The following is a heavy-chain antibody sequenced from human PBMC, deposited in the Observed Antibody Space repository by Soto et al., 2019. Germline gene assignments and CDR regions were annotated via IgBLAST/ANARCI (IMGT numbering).Heavy chain of an antibody. CDR3: ASSVGAASDF. Sequence: GGSLRLSCAAPGFSFSSHSMNWIRQAPGKGLEWISYISNSGSTIYYADSVKGRFTISRDNANSSLYLHMNSLRDEDMAVYYCASSVGAASDFWGQGTLVTVSS. J-gene: IGHJ4*02. CDR2: ISNSGSTI. V-gene: IGHV3-48*02. D-gene: IGHD1-26*01. CDR1: GFSFSSHS.